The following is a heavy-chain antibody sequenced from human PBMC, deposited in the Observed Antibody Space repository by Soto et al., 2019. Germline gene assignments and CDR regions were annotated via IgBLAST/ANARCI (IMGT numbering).Heavy chain of an antibody. CDR1: GYAFTSYG. J-gene: IGHJ5*02. Sequence: ASVKVSCKASGYAFTSYGISWVRQAPGQGLEWMGWISAYNGNTNYAQKLQGRVTMTTDTSTSTAYMELRSLRSDDTAVYYCARDPKTNSGGNWFDPWGQGTLVNVSS. D-gene: IGHD1-1*01. V-gene: IGHV1-18*01. CDR3: ARDPKTNSGGNWFDP. CDR2: ISAYNGNT.